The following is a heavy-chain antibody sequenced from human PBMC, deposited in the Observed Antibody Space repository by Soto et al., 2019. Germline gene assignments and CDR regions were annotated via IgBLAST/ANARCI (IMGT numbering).Heavy chain of an antibody. CDR2: IKSKTDGGTT. V-gene: IGHV3-15*07. CDR1: GFTFSNAW. J-gene: IGHJ4*02. Sequence: VGSLRLSCAASGFTFSNAWMNWVRQAPGKGLEWVGRIKSKTDGGTTDYAAPVKGRFTISRDDSKNTLYLQMNSLKTEDTAVYYCTPDSGDILTGYYLFDYWGQGTLVTVSS. CDR3: TPDSGDILTGYYLFDY. D-gene: IGHD3-9*01.